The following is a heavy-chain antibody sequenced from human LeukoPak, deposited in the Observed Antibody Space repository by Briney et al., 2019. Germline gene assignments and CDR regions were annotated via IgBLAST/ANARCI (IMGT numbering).Heavy chain of an antibody. CDR2: IRQDGSEK. CDR3: ARLREIPVFGVVTKSTSYFDY. J-gene: IGHJ4*02. CDR1: GFTFSSYG. Sequence: QTGGSLRLSCASSGFTFSSYGMSWVRQARGKGLEWVGNIRQDGSEKYYVDSVKGRFTISRDNAKNSLYLQMNSLRAEDTAVYYCARLREIPVFGVVTKSTSYFDYWGQGTLVTVSS. V-gene: IGHV3-7*01. D-gene: IGHD3-3*01.